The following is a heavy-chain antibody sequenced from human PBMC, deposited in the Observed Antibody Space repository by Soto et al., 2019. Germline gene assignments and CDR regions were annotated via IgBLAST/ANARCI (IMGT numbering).Heavy chain of an antibody. V-gene: IGHV1-2*02. J-gene: IGHJ6*02. Sequence: ASVKVSCKASGYTFTGYYVHWVREAPGQGLEWMGWINPETGGTSYAQKFQGGVTLSRDTSINTAYLELSRLRFDDAAVYFCARERYQVISDGMDVWGQGTTVTVSS. D-gene: IGHD2-2*01. CDR2: INPETGGT. CDR3: ARERYQVISDGMDV. CDR1: GYTFTGYY.